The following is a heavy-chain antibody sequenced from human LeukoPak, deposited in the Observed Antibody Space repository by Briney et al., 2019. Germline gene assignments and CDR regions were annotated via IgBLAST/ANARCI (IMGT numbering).Heavy chain of an antibody. CDR3: AKELYSSSWYFFDY. J-gene: IGHJ4*02. CDR2: IYTSGST. D-gene: IGHD6-13*01. V-gene: IGHV4-4*07. CDR1: GGSISSYY. Sequence: SETLSLTCTVSGGSISSYYWSWIRQPAGKGLEWIGRIYTSGSTNYNPSLKSRVTISVDTSKNQFSLKLSSVTAADTAVYYCAKELYSSSWYFFDYWGQGTLVTVSS.